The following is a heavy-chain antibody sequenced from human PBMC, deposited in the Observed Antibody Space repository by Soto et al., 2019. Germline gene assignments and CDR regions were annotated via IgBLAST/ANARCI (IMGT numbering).Heavy chain of an antibody. CDR3: MTDRQYRPAY. CDR1: GFTFSSYG. J-gene: IGHJ4*02. D-gene: IGHD3-16*02. V-gene: IGHV3-30*03. Sequence: GGSLRLSCAASGFTFSSYGMHWVRQAPGKGLEWVAVISYDGSNKYYADSVKGRFTISRDDSKNTLYLQMNSLKTEDTAVYYCMTDRQYRPAYWGQGTLVTVSS. CDR2: ISYDGSNK.